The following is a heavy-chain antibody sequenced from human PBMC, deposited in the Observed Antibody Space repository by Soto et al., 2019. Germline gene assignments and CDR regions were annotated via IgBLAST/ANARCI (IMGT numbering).Heavy chain of an antibody. CDR1: GFTFSSYA. CDR2: ISGSGGST. D-gene: IGHD3-3*01. CDR3: AKDRLREYYDFWSGYSGDDY. J-gene: IGHJ4*02. Sequence: EVQLLESGGGLVQPGGSLRLSCAASGFTFSSYAMSWVRQAPGKGLEWVSAISGSGGSTYYADSVKGRFTISRDNSKNTLYLQMNSLRAEDTAVYYCAKDRLREYYDFWSGYSGDDYWGQGTLVTVSS. V-gene: IGHV3-23*01.